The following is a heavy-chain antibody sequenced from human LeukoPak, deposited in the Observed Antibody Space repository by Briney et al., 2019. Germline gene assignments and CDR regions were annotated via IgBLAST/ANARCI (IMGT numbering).Heavy chain of an antibody. V-gene: IGHV1-2*02. J-gene: IGHJ4*02. CDR2: INLNSGGT. CDR3: ARDFLTAAAHFEGY. CDR1: GYTFTEYY. D-gene: IGHD2-2*01. Sequence: ASVKVSCKASGYTFTEYYIHWVRQAPGQGLEWMGWINLNSGGTKYAQKFQGRVTMTRDTSISTAYMDLSRLRSDDTAVYYCARDFLTAAAHFEGYWGQGTLVTVSS.